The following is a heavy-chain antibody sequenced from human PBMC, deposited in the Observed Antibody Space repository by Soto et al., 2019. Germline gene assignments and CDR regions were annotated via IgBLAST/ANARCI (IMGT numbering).Heavy chain of an antibody. J-gene: IGHJ1*01. V-gene: IGHV1-18*01. CDR2: ISAYNGNT. CDR3: ARDPLRYCSSTSCATEYFQH. CDR1: GYTFTSYG. D-gene: IGHD2-2*01. Sequence: QVQLVQSGAEVKKPGASVKVSCKASGYTFTSYGISWVRQAPGQGLEWMGWISAYNGNTNYAQKLQGRVTMTTDTSKSTAYRELRSLRSDDTAVYYCARDPLRYCSSTSCATEYFQHWGQGTLVTVSS.